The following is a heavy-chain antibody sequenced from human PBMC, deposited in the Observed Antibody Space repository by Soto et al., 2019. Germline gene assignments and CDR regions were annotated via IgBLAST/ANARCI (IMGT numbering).Heavy chain of an antibody. V-gene: IGHV1-69*13. D-gene: IGHD6-6*01. CDR2: IIPIFGTA. J-gene: IGHJ6*02. CDR1: GGTFSSYA. Sequence: ASVKVSCKAPGGTFSSYAISWVRQAPGQGLEWMGGIIPIFGTANYAQKFQGRVTITADESTSTAYMELSSLRSEDTAVYYCARFPSIAATYYYYGMDVWGQGTTVTVSS. CDR3: ARFPSIAATYYYYGMDV.